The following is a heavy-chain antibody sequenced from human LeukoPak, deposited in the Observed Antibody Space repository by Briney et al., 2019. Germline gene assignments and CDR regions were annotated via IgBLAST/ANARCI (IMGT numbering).Heavy chain of an antibody. J-gene: IGHJ4*02. CDR2: IYYTGTT. CDR1: RGSVNSGSYY. V-gene: IGHV4-61*01. D-gene: IGHD3-16*01. CDR3: ASVYDYVQS. Sequence: SSETLSLTCTVSRGSVNSGSYYWSWIRQPPGKGLEWIGYIYYTGTTNCNPSLKSRVTISVDTSKNQFSLKMSSVTAADTAVYYCASVYDYVQSWGQGTLVTVSS.